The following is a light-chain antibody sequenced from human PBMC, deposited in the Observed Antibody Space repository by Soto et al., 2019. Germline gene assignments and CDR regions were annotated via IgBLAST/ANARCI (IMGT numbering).Light chain of an antibody. CDR1: QSISGW. V-gene: IGKV1-5*01. CDR2: DVS. Sequence: DIQMTQSPSTLSASVGDRVTITCRASQSISGWLAWYQQKPGKAPKLLIYDVSSLESGVPSRFSGSGSGTESTLTISSLQPDDFATYYCQQYNSYSWTFGQGTKVDIK. J-gene: IGKJ1*01. CDR3: QQYNSYSWT.